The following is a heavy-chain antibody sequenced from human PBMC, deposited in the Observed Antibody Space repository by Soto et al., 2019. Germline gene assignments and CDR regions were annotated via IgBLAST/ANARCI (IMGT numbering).Heavy chain of an antibody. CDR1: GFPFSSYA. Sequence: GGSLRLSCAASGFPFSSYAMSWVRQAPGKGLEWVSTISGSGVSTYYAGSVKGRFTISRDNSKNTLYLQMNSLRADDTAVYYCAKRYYGSGSYYTFDYWGQGTLVTVSS. CDR3: AKRYYGSGSYYTFDY. D-gene: IGHD3-10*01. J-gene: IGHJ4*02. CDR2: ISGSGVST. V-gene: IGHV3-23*01.